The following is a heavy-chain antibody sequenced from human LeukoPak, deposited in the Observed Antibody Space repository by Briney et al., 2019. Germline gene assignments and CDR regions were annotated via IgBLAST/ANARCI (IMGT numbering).Heavy chain of an antibody. J-gene: IGHJ6*03. Sequence: GGSLRLSCAASGFTFSSNSMNWVRQAPGKGLEWVSSISSSSSYIYYADSVKGRFTISRDNAKNSLYLQMDSLRAEDTAVYYCARKAQVTGVFYYYYMDAWGKGTTVTVSS. CDR1: GFTFSSNS. CDR2: ISSSSSYI. D-gene: IGHD2-21*02. CDR3: ARKAQVTGVFYYYYMDA. V-gene: IGHV3-21*01.